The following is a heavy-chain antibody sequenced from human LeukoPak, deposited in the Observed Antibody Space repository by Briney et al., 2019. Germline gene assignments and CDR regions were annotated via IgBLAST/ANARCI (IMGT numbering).Heavy chain of an antibody. D-gene: IGHD3-22*01. V-gene: IGHV4-4*02. CDR2: IYHSGST. Sequence: SETLSLTCAVSGGSISSSNWWSWVRQPPGKGLEWIGEIYHSGSTNYNPSLKSRVTISVDTSKNQFSLKLSSVTAADTAVYYCARGPMIGLSYYYYYYMDVWGKGTTVTVSS. CDR1: GGSISSSNW. CDR3: ARGPMIGLSYYYYYYMDV. J-gene: IGHJ6*03.